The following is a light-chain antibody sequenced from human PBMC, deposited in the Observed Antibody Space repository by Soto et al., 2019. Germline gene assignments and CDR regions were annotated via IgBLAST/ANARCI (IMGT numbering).Light chain of an antibody. CDR3: SSYTTSGTWV. CDR2: DVS. V-gene: IGLV2-14*01. J-gene: IGLJ3*02. CDR1: SSDVGGYNY. Sequence: QSALTQPASVSGSPGQSITISCTGTSSDVGGYNYVSWYQQHPGKAPKLMIYDVSNRPSGVSNRFSGSKSDNTASLTISGLRAEDEADYYCSSYTTSGTWVFGGGTKVTVL.